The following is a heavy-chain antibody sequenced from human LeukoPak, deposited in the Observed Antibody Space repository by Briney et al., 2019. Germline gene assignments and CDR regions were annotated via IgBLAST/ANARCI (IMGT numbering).Heavy chain of an antibody. CDR1: GYTFTDYY. CDR2: VDPEDGEA. V-gene: IGHV1-69-2*01. CDR3: ATWCSSTSCPYYFDY. D-gene: IGHD2-2*01. J-gene: IGHJ4*02. Sequence: ASVKVSCKVSGYTFTDYYMHWVQQAPGKGLEWMGLVDPEDGEAIYAEKFQGRVTITADTSTDTAYMELSSLRSEDTAVYYCATWCSSTSCPYYFDYWGQGTLVTVSS.